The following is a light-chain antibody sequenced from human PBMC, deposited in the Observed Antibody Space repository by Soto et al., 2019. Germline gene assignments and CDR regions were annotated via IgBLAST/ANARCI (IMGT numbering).Light chain of an antibody. CDR2: QDN. CDR1: KLGDKY. V-gene: IGLV3-1*01. Sequence: SYELTQPPSVSVSPGQTASITCSGDKLGDKYACWYQQKPGQSPVVVIYQDNKRPSGIPERFSGSNSGNTATLTISGTQAMDEADYYCQAWDISTAVFGGGTQLTVL. J-gene: IGLJ7*01. CDR3: QAWDISTAV.